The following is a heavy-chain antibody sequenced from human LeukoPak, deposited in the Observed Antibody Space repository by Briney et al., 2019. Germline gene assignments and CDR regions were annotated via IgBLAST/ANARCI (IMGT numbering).Heavy chain of an antibody. Sequence: ASVKVSCKASGYTFTSYGISWVRQAPGQGLQWVGWINPYNGNTQFAQKFQGRVTLTTDISTNTAYMTLTSLESDDTAVYYCARDLRGYSYGYYSYWGQGTLVTVSS. J-gene: IGHJ4*02. V-gene: IGHV1-18*01. CDR1: GYTFTSYG. D-gene: IGHD5-18*01. CDR2: INPYNGNT. CDR3: ARDLRGYSYGYYSY.